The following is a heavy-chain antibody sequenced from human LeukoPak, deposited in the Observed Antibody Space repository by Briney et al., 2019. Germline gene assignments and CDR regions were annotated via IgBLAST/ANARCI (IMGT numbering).Heavy chain of an antibody. D-gene: IGHD2-15*01. CDR3: AKAPVTSCRGAFCYPFDY. CDR2: MSSSDDGR. J-gene: IGHJ4*02. V-gene: IGHV3-23*01. CDR1: GFTFSSYE. Sequence: PGGSLRLSCAASGFTFSSYEMSWVRQAPGKGLEWVSAMSSSDDGRYYAASVRGRFTISRDTSRSTLYLQMNSLRAEDAAVYYCAKAPVTSCRGAFCYPFDYWGQGTLVTVSS.